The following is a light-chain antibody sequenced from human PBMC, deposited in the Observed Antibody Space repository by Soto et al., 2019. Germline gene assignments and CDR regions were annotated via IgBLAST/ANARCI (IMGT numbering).Light chain of an antibody. CDR1: SSNIGSNP. J-gene: IGLJ2*01. Sequence: SVLTQPPSASGTPGQRVTISCSGSSSNIGSNPVHWYQQVPGTAPKLLIHNNNQRPSGVPARFSGSKSGTSASLAISGLQSEDEADYYCAAWDDSLNGVLFGGGTKLTVL. CDR2: NNN. V-gene: IGLV1-44*01. CDR3: AAWDDSLNGVL.